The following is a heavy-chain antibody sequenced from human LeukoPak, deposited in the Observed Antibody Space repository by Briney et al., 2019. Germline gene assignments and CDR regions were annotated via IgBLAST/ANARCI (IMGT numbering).Heavy chain of an antibody. CDR2: IYYSGGT. Sequence: SETLSLTCTISGGSISSSSYYWGWIRQPPGKGLEWIGSIYYSGGTYYNPSLKSRVTISVDTSKNQFSLKLSSVTAADTAVYYCAREVHSGSYPYYFDYWGQGTLVTVSS. CDR1: GGSISSSSYY. CDR3: AREVHSGSYPYYFDY. V-gene: IGHV4-39*07. J-gene: IGHJ4*02. D-gene: IGHD1-26*01.